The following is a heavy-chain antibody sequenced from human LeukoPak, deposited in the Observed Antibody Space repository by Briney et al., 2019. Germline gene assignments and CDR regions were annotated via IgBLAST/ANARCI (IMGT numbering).Heavy chain of an antibody. D-gene: IGHD3-22*01. CDR2: INTNTGNP. J-gene: IGHJ4*02. CDR3: ARGPRYLMNYYDSSGYYL. Sequence: GASVKVSCKASGYSFTSYAMNWVRQAPGQGLEWMGWINTNTGNPTYAQGFTGRFVFSLDTSVSTAYLQISSLKAEDTAVYYCARGPRYLMNYYDSSGYYLWGQGTLVTVSS. V-gene: IGHV7-4-1*02. CDR1: GYSFTSYA.